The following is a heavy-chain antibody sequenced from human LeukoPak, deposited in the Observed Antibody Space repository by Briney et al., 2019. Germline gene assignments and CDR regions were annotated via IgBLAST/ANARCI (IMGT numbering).Heavy chain of an antibody. CDR1: GASISSDKW. V-gene: IGHV4-4*02. CDR2: INHSGNT. D-gene: IGHD3-9*01. CDR3: ARAGVWLPAV. Sequence: PSEPLSLTCAVSGASISSDKWWSWVRQPPGKGLEWIGEINHSGNTNYSPSLKSRVTMSTDKSKNEFSLRLTSVTAADTAVYYCARAGVWLPAVWGQGTLVTVSS. J-gene: IGHJ4*02.